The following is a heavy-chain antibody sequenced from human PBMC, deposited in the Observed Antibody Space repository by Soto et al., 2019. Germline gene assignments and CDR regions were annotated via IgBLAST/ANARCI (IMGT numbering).Heavy chain of an antibody. V-gene: IGHV3-9*01. CDR2: ISWNSGSI. CDR3: ARVRINKYDFWSGYSYYYYYGMDV. Sequence: GGSLRLSCAASGFTFDDYAMHWVRQAPGKGLEWVSGISWNSGSIGYADSVKGRFTISRDNAKNSLYLQMNSLRAEDTALYYCARVRINKYDFWSGYSYYYYYGMDVWGQGTTVTVSS. J-gene: IGHJ6*02. D-gene: IGHD3-3*01. CDR1: GFTFDDYA.